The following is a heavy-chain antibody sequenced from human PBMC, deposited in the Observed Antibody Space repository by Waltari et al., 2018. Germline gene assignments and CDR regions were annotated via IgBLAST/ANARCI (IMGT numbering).Heavy chain of an antibody. CDR1: GFTFSNYW. V-gene: IGHV3-74*01. CDR3: ARGRIAVAGFDY. D-gene: IGHD6-19*01. J-gene: IGHJ4*02. CDR2: INSDGSST. Sequence: EVQLVESGGGLVQPGGSLRLSWAAPGFTFSNYWMHWVRQAPGKGLVWVSRINSDGSSTSYADSVKGRFTISRDNAKNTLYLQMNSLRAEDTAVYYCARGRIAVAGFDYWGQGTLVTVSS.